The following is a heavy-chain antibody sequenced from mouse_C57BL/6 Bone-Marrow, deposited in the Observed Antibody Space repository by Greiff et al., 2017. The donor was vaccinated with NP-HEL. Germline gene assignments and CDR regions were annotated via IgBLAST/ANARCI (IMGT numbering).Heavy chain of an antibody. V-gene: IGHV1-52*01. CDR2: IDPSDSET. CDR3: ARVQTAQATFWFAY. D-gene: IGHD3-2*02. CDR1: GYTFTSYW. J-gene: IGHJ3*01. Sequence: QVHVKQPGAELVRPGSSVKLSCKASGYTFTSYWMHWVKQRPIQGLEWIGNIDPSDSETHYNQKFKDKATLTVDKSSSTAYMQLSSLTSEDSAVYYCARVQTAQATFWFAYWGQGTLVTVSA.